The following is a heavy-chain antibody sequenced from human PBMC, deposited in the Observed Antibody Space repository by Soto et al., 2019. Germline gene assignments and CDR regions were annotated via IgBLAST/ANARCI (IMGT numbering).Heavy chain of an antibody. CDR2: ISGSGGST. Sequence: GGSLRLSCAASGFTFSSYAMSWVRQAPGKGLEWVSAISGSGGSTYYADSVKGRFTISRDNSKNTLYLQMNSLRAEDTAVYYCAKSSSSSHTKGYFDYWGQGTLVTVSS. V-gene: IGHV3-23*01. CDR1: GFTFSSYA. CDR3: AKSSSSSHTKGYFDY. D-gene: IGHD2-2*01. J-gene: IGHJ4*02.